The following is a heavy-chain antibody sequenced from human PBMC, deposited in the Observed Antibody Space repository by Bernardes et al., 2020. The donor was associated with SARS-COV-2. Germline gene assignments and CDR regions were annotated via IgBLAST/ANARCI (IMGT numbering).Heavy chain of an antibody. J-gene: IGHJ4*02. V-gene: IGHV3-33*01. CDR2: IWYDGSNK. D-gene: IGHD1-26*01. Sequence: GGSLRLSCAASGFTFSSYGMHWVRQAPGKGLEWVAVIWYDGSNKYYADSVKGRFTISRDNSKNTLYLQMNSLRAEDTAVYYCAREGSGSYSRMCDYWGQGTLVTVSS. CDR3: AREGSGSYSRMCDY. CDR1: GFTFSSYG.